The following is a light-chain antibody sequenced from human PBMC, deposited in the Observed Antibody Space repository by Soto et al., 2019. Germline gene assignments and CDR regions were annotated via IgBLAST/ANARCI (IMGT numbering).Light chain of an antibody. Sequence: VMTQSPATVSVSPGERATLSCRASQTVNHKVAWYQQRPGQPPRLLIYDASNRATGIPARFSGSGSGTDFTLTISSLEPEDFAVFYCQQRSIWPWTFGQGTKVDIK. CDR2: DAS. CDR1: QTVNHK. J-gene: IGKJ1*01. CDR3: QQRSIWPWT. V-gene: IGKV3-11*01.